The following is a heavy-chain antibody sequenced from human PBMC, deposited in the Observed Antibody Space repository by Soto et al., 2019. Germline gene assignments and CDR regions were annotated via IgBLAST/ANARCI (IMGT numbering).Heavy chain of an antibody. V-gene: IGHV1-18*04. D-gene: IGHD2-2*01. J-gene: IGHJ5*01. CDR2: ISLYSDGT. Sequence: ASVKVSCKASGYTFTSYGISWVRQAPGQPLEWLGWISLYSDGTNYAQKFQGRVSMTTDTSTTTAYMELRSLRSDDTAVYYCARVVPGAEAWFGSWGQGTLVTVPQ. CDR1: GYTFTSYG. CDR3: ARVVPGAEAWFGS.